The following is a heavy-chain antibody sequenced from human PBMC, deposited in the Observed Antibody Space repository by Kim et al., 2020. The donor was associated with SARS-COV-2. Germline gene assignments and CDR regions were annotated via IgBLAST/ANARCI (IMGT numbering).Heavy chain of an antibody. CDR3: ARAAPYYYDIDAFDI. J-gene: IGHJ3*02. D-gene: IGHD3-22*01. CDR1: GYSISSGYY. Sequence: SETLSLTCTVSGYSISSGYYWGWIRQPPGKGLECIGSIYHSGSTYYNPSLKSRVTISVDTSKNQFSLKLSSVTVADTDVYYCARAAPYYYDIDAFDIWGQGTMVTVSS. V-gene: IGHV4-38-2*02. CDR2: IYHSGST.